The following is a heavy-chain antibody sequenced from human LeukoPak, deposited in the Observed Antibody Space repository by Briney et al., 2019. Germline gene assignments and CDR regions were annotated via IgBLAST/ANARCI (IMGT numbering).Heavy chain of an antibody. CDR1: GFTFSSYE. D-gene: IGHD6-13*01. V-gene: IGHV3-48*03. CDR2: ISSSGSTI. Sequence: GGSLRLSCAASGFTFSSYEMNWVRQAPGKGLEWVSYISSSGSTIYYADSVKGRFSISRDNAKNSLYLQMNSLRAEDTAVYYCARSVRIAAAGTGDYWGQGTLVTVSP. J-gene: IGHJ4*02. CDR3: ARSVRIAAAGTGDY.